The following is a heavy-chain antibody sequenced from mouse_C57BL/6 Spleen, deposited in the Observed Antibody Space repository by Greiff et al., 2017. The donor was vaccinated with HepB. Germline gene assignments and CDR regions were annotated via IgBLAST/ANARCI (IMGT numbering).Heavy chain of an antibody. J-gene: IGHJ1*03. Sequence: ESGPELVKPGASVKISCKASGYAFSSSWMNWVKQRPGKGLEWIGRIYPGDGDTNYNGKFKGKATLTADKSSSTAYMQLSSLTSEDSAVYFCARSDYYGSSHFDVWGTGTTVTVSS. CDR1: GYAFSSSW. CDR2: IYPGDGDT. CDR3: ARSDYYGSSHFDV. V-gene: IGHV1-82*01. D-gene: IGHD1-1*01.